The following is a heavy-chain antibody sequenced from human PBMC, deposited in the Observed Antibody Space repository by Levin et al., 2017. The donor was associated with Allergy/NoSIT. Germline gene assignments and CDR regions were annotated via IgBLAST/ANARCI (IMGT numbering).Heavy chain of an antibody. Sequence: SETLSLTCTVSGGSISSSSYYWGWIRQPPGKGLEWIGSIYYSGSTYYNPSLKSRVTISVDTSKNQFFLKLSSVTAADTAVYYCAGEWRGYDILTGYYTGDSYDYWGQGTLVTVSS. J-gene: IGHJ4*02. CDR3: AGEWRGYDILTGYYTGDSYDY. D-gene: IGHD3-9*01. V-gene: IGHV4-39*07. CDR2: IYYSGST. CDR1: GGSISSSSYY.